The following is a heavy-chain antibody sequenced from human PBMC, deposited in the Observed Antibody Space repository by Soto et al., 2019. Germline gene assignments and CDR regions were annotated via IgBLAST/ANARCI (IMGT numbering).Heavy chain of an antibody. D-gene: IGHD1-7*01. CDR2: ISGSGGST. V-gene: IGHV3-23*01. Sequence: GGSLRLSCAASGFTFSSYAMSWVRQAPGKGLEWVSAISGSGGSTYYADSVKGRFTISRDNSKNTLYLQMNSLRAEDTAVYYCAKAGAWGLELRNYYYYMDVWGKGTTVTVSS. CDR1: GFTFSSYA. CDR3: AKAGAWGLELRNYYYYMDV. J-gene: IGHJ6*03.